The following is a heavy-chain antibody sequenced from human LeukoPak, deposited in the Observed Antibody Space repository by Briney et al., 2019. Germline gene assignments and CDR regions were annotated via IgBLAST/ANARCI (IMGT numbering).Heavy chain of an antibody. CDR3: AREIYGRFDN. CDR2: INPYNGNR. Sequence: ASVKVSCKASGYTFTSYGISWVRQAPGQGLECMGWINPYNGNRNYAQKFQGRVTMTTDTSTSTDCMELRSMRSDDTAVYYCAREIYGRFDNWGEGALGTVSS. J-gene: IGHJ4*02. CDR1: GYTFTSYG. V-gene: IGHV1-18*01. D-gene: IGHD4-17*01.